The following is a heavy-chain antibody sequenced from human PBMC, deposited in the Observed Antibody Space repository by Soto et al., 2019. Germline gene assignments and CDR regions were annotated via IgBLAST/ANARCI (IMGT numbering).Heavy chain of an antibody. CDR1: GFTFSSYG. CDR3: AKSVYNWNDGFFDY. V-gene: IGHV3-30*18. CDR2: ISYDEINK. J-gene: IGHJ4*02. D-gene: IGHD1-1*01. Sequence: QVQLVESGGGVVQPGRSLRLSCAASGFTFSSYGMHWVRQAPGKGLGWVAIISYDEINKYYADSVKGRFTISRDNSKNTLYLQMNSLRAEDTAVYYCAKSVYNWNDGFFDYWGQGTLVTVSS.